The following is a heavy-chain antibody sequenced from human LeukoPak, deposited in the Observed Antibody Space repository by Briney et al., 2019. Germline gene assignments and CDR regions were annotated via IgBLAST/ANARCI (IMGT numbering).Heavy chain of an antibody. CDR1: GGSISSYY. V-gene: IGHV4-4*07. D-gene: IGHD3/OR15-3a*01. CDR3: ARVISDGVYYYYYMDV. Sequence: SETLSLTCTASGGSISSYYWSWIRQPAGKGLEWIGRIYTSGSTNYNPSLKSRVTMSVDTSKNQFSLKLSSVTAADTAVYYCARVISDGVYYYYYMDVWGKGTTVTVSS. CDR2: IYTSGST. J-gene: IGHJ6*03.